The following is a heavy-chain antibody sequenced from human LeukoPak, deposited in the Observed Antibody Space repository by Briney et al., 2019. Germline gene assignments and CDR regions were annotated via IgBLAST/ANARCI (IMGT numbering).Heavy chain of an antibody. D-gene: IGHD3-22*01. V-gene: IGHV1-69*13. CDR3: ARVLGWSYYDSSGYFFDY. J-gene: IGHJ4*02. CDR1: GGTFSIYA. CDR2: IIPIFGTA. Sequence: ASVKVSCTASGGTFSIYAISWVRQAPGQGLEWMGGIIPIFGTANYAQKFQGRVTITADESTSTAYMELSSLRSEDTAVYYCARVLGWSYYDSSGYFFDYWGQGTLVTVSS.